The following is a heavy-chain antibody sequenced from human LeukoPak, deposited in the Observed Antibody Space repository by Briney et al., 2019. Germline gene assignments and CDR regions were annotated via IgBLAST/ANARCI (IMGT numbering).Heavy chain of an antibody. Sequence: GGSLRLSCVVSGLTISSNYMSWVRQAPGKGLKCVSVIYSGGSTYYADSVKGRFTISRDNAKNSLYLQMNRLRAEDTAVYYCARAYCDYWGQGTLVTVSS. J-gene: IGHJ4*02. CDR3: ARAYCDY. CDR1: GLTISSNY. CDR2: IYSGGST. V-gene: IGHV3-53*01.